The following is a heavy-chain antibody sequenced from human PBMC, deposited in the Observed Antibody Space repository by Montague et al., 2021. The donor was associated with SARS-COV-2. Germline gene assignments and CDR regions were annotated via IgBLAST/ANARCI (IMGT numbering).Heavy chain of an antibody. V-gene: IGHV4-38-2*02. Sequence: SETLSLTCSVSGYSISSGYFCGWIRQPPGKGLVWIGAIYHGAFTHYNPSLKSRLTMSLDTSKNQFSLRLSSVTAADTAIYYCARAYCGGDCNYLYIWFDSWGQGALVTVSS. CDR1: GYSISSGYF. J-gene: IGHJ5*01. CDR2: IYHGAFT. D-gene: IGHD2-21*01. CDR3: ARAYCGGDCNYLYIWFDS.